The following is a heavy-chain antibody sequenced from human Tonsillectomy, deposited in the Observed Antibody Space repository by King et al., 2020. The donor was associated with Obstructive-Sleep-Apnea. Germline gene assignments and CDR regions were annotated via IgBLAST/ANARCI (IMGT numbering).Heavy chain of an antibody. CDR3: ARDRDVYYYDTSGAKYGMDV. V-gene: IGHV4-38-2*02. CDR1: GYSISGGYY. CDR2: IHHSGST. Sequence: VQLQESGPGLLKPSETLSLTCTVSGYSISGGYYWGWIRQPPGKGLGWIGIIHHSGSTNYKPSLKSRVTISIDTSKNQFSLRLSSVTAADTAVYYCARDRDVYYYDTSGAKYGMDVWGQGTTVTVSS. J-gene: IGHJ6*02. D-gene: IGHD3-22*01.